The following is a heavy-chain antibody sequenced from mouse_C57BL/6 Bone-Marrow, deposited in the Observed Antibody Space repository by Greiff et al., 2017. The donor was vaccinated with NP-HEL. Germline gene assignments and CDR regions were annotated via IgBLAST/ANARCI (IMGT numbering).Heavy chain of an antibody. CDR3: ASNYGGFAD. J-gene: IGHJ3*01. CDR2: LYPGSGST. Sequence: QVQLQQPGAELVKPGASVQMSCKASGYTFTSYWITWVKQRPGQGLEWIGDLYPGSGSTNYNEKFKSKATLTVDTSSRTAYMQLSSLTSEDAAVYYCASNYGGFADWGQGTLVTVAA. CDR1: GYTFTSYW. V-gene: IGHV1-55*01. D-gene: IGHD1-1*01.